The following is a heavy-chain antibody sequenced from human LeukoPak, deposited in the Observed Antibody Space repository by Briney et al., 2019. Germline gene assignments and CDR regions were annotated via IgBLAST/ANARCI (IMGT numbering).Heavy chain of an antibody. CDR1: GLTFSSYS. J-gene: IGHJ3*02. V-gene: IGHV3-30*19. D-gene: IGHD2-21*02. CDR2: ISYDGSNK. CDR3: ARDNIVVVTATVDAFDI. Sequence: GGSLRLSCAASGLTFSSYSMHWVRQAPGKGLEWVAVISYDGSNKYYADSVKGRFTISRDNSKNTLYLQMNSLRAEDTAVYYCARDNIVVVTATVDAFDIWGQGTMVTVSS.